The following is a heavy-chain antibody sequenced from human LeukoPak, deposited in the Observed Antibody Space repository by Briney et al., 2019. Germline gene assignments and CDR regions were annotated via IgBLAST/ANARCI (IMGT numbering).Heavy chain of an antibody. J-gene: IGHJ3*02. D-gene: IGHD4-17*01. CDR2: INPSGGST. CDR3: ARENGDYDAFDI. Sequence: GASVKVSCKSSGYTFTSYYMHWVRQAPGQGLEWMGIINPSGGSTSYAQKFQGRVTMTRDTSTSTVYMELSSLRSEDTAVYYCARENGDYDAFDIWGQGTMVTVSS. V-gene: IGHV1-46*01. CDR1: GYTFTSYY.